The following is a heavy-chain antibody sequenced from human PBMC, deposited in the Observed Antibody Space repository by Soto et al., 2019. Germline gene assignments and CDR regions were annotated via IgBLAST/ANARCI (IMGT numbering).Heavy chain of an antibody. CDR2: INHRGSL. Sequence: SETLSLTCTVTGGAMTTGDQYWTWIRHRPGEGLEWFGYINHRGSLYYNPSLESRVSMSVDTSKNQFSLNLSSVTAADTAVYYCARELPQRQGRNMDVWGQGTTVTVSS. D-gene: IGHD1-1*01. CDR1: GGAMTTGDQY. CDR3: ARELPQRQGRNMDV. V-gene: IGHV4-31*03. J-gene: IGHJ6*02.